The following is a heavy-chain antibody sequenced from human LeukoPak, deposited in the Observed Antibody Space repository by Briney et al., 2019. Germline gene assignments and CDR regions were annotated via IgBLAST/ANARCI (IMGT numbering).Heavy chain of an antibody. V-gene: IGHV4-34*01. CDR1: GGSFSGYY. J-gene: IGHJ6*03. D-gene: IGHD2-2*01. CDR3: ASHHCSSTSCYPYMDV. CDR2: INHSGST. Sequence: SETLSLTCAVYGGSFSGYYWSWIRQPPGKGLEWIGEINHSGSTNYNPSLKSRVTISVDTSKNQFSLKLSSVTAADTAAYYCASHHCSSTSCYPYMDVWGKGTTATVSS.